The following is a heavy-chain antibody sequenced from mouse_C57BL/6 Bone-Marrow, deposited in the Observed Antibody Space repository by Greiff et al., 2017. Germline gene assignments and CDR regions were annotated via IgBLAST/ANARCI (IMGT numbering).Heavy chain of an antibody. Sequence: EVQLVESGGDLVKPGGSLKLSCAASGFTFSSYGMSWVRQTPDKRLEWVATISSGGSYTYYPDSVKGRFTISRDNAKNTLYLQMSSLKSEDTAMYYCARHNITTPRFAYWGQGTLVTVSA. J-gene: IGHJ3*01. D-gene: IGHD1-1*01. CDR1: GFTFSSYG. V-gene: IGHV5-6*01. CDR3: ARHNITTPRFAY. CDR2: ISSGGSYT.